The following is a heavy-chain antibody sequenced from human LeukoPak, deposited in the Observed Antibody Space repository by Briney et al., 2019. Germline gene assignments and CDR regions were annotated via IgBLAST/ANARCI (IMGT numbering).Heavy chain of an antibody. CDR3: ARDDFWSGYYAPPKYYYGMDV. CDR2: INHSGST. Sequence: PSETLSLTCAVYGGSFSGYYWSWIRQPPGKGLEWIGEINHSGSTNYNPSLKSRVTISVDTSKNQFSLKLSSVTAADTAVYYCARDDFWSGYYAPPKYYYGMDVWGQGTTVTVSS. J-gene: IGHJ6*02. CDR1: GGSFSGYY. D-gene: IGHD3-3*01. V-gene: IGHV4-34*01.